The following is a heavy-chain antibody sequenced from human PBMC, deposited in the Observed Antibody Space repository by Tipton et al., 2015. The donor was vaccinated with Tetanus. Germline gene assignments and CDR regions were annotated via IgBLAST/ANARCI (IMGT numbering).Heavy chain of an antibody. D-gene: IGHD6-25*01. J-gene: IGHJ4*02. CDR3: VSGSALDY. CDR2: ISSDDPTT. Sequence: SLRLSCAASGFTLKGYYMSWVRQAPGKGLEWLSYISSDDPTTSYADSVKGRFTISRDNAKNSLFLQMNSLRADDTAVYYCVSGSALDYWGQGILVAVSS. V-gene: IGHV3-11*04. CDR1: GFTLKGYY.